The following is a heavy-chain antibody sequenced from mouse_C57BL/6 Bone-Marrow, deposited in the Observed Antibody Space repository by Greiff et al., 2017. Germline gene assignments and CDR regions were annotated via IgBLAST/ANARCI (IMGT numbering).Heavy chain of an antibody. CDR3: ARSLIYYYGSSYDY. CDR1: GYTFTSYW. J-gene: IGHJ2*01. Sequence: QVQLQQPGAELVMPGASVKLSCKASGYTFTSYWMHWVKPRPGQGLEWIGEIDPSDSYTNYNQKFKGKSTLTVDKSSSTAYMQLSSLTSEDSAVYYCARSLIYYYGSSYDYWGQGTTLTVSS. CDR2: IDPSDSYT. D-gene: IGHD1-1*01. V-gene: IGHV1-69*01.